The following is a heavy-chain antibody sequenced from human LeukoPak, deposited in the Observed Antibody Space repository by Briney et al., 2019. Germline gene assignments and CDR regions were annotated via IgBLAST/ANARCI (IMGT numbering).Heavy chain of an antibody. J-gene: IGHJ3*02. CDR1: GFTFSSYA. Sequence: GGSLRLSCAASGFTFSSYAMSWVRQAPGKGLEWVSAISGSGGSTYYADSVKGRFTISRDNSKNTLYLQMDSLRAEDTAVYYCAKVWVVTPAAFDIWGQGTMVTVSS. V-gene: IGHV3-23*01. D-gene: IGHD4-23*01. CDR2: ISGSGGST. CDR3: AKVWVVTPAAFDI.